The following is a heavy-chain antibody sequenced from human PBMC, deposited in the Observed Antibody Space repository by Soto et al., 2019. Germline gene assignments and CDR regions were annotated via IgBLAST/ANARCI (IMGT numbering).Heavy chain of an antibody. CDR2: INAGNGNT. V-gene: IGHV1-3*01. CDR1: GYTFTSYA. D-gene: IGHD3-22*01. Sequence: ASVKVSCKASGYTFTSYAMHWVRQAPGQRLEWMGWINAGNGNTKYSQKFQGRVTITRDTSASTAYMELSSLRSEDTAVYYCASVTSSYYYDSSGYHPALDYWGQGTLVTVSS. J-gene: IGHJ4*02. CDR3: ASVTSSYYYDSSGYHPALDY.